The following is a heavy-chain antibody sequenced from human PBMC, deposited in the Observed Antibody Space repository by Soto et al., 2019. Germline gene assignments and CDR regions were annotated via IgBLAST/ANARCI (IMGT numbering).Heavy chain of an antibody. Sequence: QVQLVQSGAEVKKPGASVKVSCKASGYTFSSYYMHWERQAPGQGLEWMGVINPSGDSTNYAQKFQGRVTMTRDTSTSTVYLEVTSLRSEDTAVYYCARVGSQMIVAATDYFDYWGQGTLVTVSS. D-gene: IGHD6-19*01. J-gene: IGHJ4*02. V-gene: IGHV1-46*01. CDR2: INPSGDST. CDR1: GYTFSSYY. CDR3: ARVGSQMIVAATDYFDY.